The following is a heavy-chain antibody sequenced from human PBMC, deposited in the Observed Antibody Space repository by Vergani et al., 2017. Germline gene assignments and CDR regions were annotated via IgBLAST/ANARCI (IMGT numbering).Heavy chain of an antibody. V-gene: IGHV1-69*06. CDR2: IIPIFGTA. Sequence: QVQLVQSGAEVKKPGSSVKVSCKASGGTFSSYAISWVRQAPGQGLEWMGGIIPIFGTANYEQKFQGRVTITADKSTSTAYMELSSLRSEDTAVYYCARDYDIFLTEPMLGAFDIWGQGTMVTVSS. CDR3: ARDYDIFLTEPMLGAFDI. J-gene: IGHJ3*02. D-gene: IGHD3-9*01. CDR1: GGTFSSYA.